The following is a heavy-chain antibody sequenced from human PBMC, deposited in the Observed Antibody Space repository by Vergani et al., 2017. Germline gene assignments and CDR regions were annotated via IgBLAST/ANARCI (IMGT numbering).Heavy chain of an antibody. Sequence: QVQLVESGGGVVQPGRSLRLSCAASGFRFSSYGMNWVRQAPGKGLEWVAVIWYDGSNKYYADSVKGRFTISRDNSQNTVNLQMNSLRVDDTAVYYCARDQDTAMVTIGYPYYYYMDVWGKGTTVTVSS. J-gene: IGHJ6*03. CDR2: IWYDGSNK. CDR3: ARDQDTAMVTIGYPYYYYMDV. CDR1: GFRFSSYG. V-gene: IGHV3-33*01. D-gene: IGHD5-18*01.